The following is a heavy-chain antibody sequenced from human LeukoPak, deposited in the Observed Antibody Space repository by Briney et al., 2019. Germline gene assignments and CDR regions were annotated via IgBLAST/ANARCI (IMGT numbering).Heavy chain of an antibody. CDR1: GGSISSYY. D-gene: IGHD6-13*01. CDR3: ARVGSSSWYGADY. Sequence: PSETLSLTCTVSGGSISSYYWSWIRQPPGKGLEWIGYIYYSGSTNYNPSLKSRVTISVDTSKNQFSLKLSFVTAADTAVYYCARVGSSSWYGADYWGQGTLVTVSS. V-gene: IGHV4-59*01. J-gene: IGHJ4*02. CDR2: IYYSGST.